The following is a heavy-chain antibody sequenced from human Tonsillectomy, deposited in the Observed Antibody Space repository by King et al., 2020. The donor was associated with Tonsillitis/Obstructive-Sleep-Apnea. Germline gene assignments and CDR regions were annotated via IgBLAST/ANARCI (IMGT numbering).Heavy chain of an antibody. D-gene: IGHD2-2*01. CDR2: ISFDGSNK. CDR3: ASAFDPDTRGALSAFDY. J-gene: IGHJ4*02. V-gene: IGHV3-30*04. CDR1: GFNFSSFP. Sequence: QLVQSGGVVVQPGRSLRLSCAASGFNFSSFPIHWVRQAPGKGLDWVAVISFDGSNKYYTDSVKGRFTISRDNSKNTLYLRMNSLGGDDTAVYYCASAFDPDTRGALSAFDYWGQGTLVTVSS.